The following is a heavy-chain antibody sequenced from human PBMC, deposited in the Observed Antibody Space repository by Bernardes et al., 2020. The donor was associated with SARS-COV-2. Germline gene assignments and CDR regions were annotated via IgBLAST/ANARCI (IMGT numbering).Heavy chain of an antibody. CDR3: AGSSCGIDCYIGGLRSGDYEMDV. D-gene: IGHD2-21*01. V-gene: IGHV4-39*01. CDR1: GASISSSNYY. CDR2: IYASGNS. Sequence: SETLSLTCSVSGASISSSNYYWGRLRPAHGQGLEWLGSIYASGNSYSTPSLQRRVTASVDTSKNQVSLRLSFVTAAATAVYYCAGSSCGIDCYIGGLRSGDYEMDVWGQGTTVTVSS. J-gene: IGHJ6*02.